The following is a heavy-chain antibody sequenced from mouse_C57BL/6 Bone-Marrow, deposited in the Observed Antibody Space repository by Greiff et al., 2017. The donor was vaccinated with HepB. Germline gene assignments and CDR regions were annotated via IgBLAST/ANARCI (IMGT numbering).Heavy chain of an antibody. D-gene: IGHD4-1*01. Sequence: VQLQQSGPELVKPGASVKISCKASGYTFTDYYMNWVKQSHGKSLEWIGDINPNNGGTSYNQKFKGKPTLTVDKSSSTAYMELRSLTSEDSAVYYCARTGHWYFDVWGTGTTVTVSS. CDR2: INPNNGGT. CDR3: ARTGHWYFDV. CDR1: GYTFTDYY. V-gene: IGHV1-26*01. J-gene: IGHJ1*03.